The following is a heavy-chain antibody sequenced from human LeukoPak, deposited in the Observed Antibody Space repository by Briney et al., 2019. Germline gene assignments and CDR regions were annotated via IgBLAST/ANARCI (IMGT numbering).Heavy chain of an antibody. CDR2: ISGIGGST. J-gene: IGHJ4*02. CDR3: AKGYWVEWLFDY. D-gene: IGHD3-3*01. CDR1: GFTFSSYA. V-gene: IGHV3-23*01. Sequence: VGSLRLSCAASGFTFSSYAISWVCQAPGEGLEWVSAISGIGGSTYYADSVKGRFTISRDNSKNTLYLQMNSLRAEDTAVYYCAKGYWVEWLFDYWGQGTLVTVSS.